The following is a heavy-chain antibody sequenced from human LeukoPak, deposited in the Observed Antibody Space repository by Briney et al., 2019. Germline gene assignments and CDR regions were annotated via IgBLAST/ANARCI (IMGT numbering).Heavy chain of an antibody. CDR3: ARDSGTTGEVKFDP. CDR2: IYTTGSI. J-gene: IGHJ5*02. V-gene: IGHV4-4*07. D-gene: IGHD3-10*01. CDR1: GDSINNFY. Sequence: PSETLSLTCTVSGDSINNFYLSWIRQPAGQGLQWIGRIYTTGSITYNPSLKSRVTMSVDRSKKNFSLRLSSVTAADTAVYYCARDSGTTGEVKFDPWGPGSLVTASS.